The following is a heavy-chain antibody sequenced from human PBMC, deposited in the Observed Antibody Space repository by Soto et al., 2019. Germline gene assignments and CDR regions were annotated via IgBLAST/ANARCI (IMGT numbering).Heavy chain of an antibody. CDR1: GFTFSSYA. CDR2: ISYDGSNK. D-gene: IGHD3-22*01. V-gene: IGHV3-30-3*01. J-gene: IGHJ3*02. Sequence: QVQLVESGGGVVQPGRSLRLSCAASGFTFSSYAMHWVRQAPGKGLEWVAVISYDGSNKYYADSVKGRFTISRDNSKNTLYLQMNSLRAEDTAVYYCAGRLYYDDSSVAFDIWGQGTMVTVSS. CDR3: AGRLYYDDSSVAFDI.